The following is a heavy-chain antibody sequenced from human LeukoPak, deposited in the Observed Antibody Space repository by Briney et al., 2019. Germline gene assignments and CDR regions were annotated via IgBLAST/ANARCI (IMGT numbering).Heavy chain of an antibody. CDR3: ARVDTAMETLFDY. D-gene: IGHD5-18*01. J-gene: IGHJ4*02. CDR1: GGSISSYY. V-gene: IGHV4-59*04. Sequence: SETLSLTCTVSGGSISSYYWSWIRQPPGKGLEWIGTFYHGGSTYYNPSLKSRVTISVDTSKNQFSLNLTSVTAADTAVYYCARVDTAMETLFDYWGQGTLVTVSS. CDR2: FYHGGST.